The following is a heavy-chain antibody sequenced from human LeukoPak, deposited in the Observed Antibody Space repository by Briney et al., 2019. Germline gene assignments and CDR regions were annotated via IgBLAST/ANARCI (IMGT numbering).Heavy chain of an antibody. J-gene: IGHJ4*02. Sequence: GGSLRLSCAASGFTVSNNYTSWVRQAPGKGLEWVLAIYSGGSTYYAASVRGRLTVSRDHSKNTPYIQMSSLRATGLAVYYRAGPMYDTLIGNYYYWGQGTLVTVCS. CDR2: IYSGGST. CDR3: AGPMYDTLIGNYYY. V-gene: IGHV3-53*01. CDR1: GFTVSNNY. D-gene: IGHD3-9*01.